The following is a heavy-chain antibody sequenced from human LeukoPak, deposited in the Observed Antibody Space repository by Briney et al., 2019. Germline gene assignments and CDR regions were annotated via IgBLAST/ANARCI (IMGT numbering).Heavy chain of an antibody. V-gene: IGHV1-46*01. CDR1: GYTLTELS. Sequence: GASVKVSCKVSGYTLTELSMHWVRQAPGQGLEWMGIINPSGGSTSYAQKFQGRVTMTRDTSTSTVYMELSSLRSEDTAVYYCARTFDEFAPGDIWGQGTMVTVSS. CDR2: INPSGGST. CDR3: ARTFDEFAPGDI. J-gene: IGHJ3*02. D-gene: IGHD3-3*02.